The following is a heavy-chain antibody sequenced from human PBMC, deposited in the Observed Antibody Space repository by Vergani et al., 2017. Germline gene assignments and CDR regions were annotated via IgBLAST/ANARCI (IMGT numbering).Heavy chain of an antibody. CDR3: AKLPDYSNYGYFDY. D-gene: IGHD4-11*01. CDR1: GFTFSSYA. Sequence: EVHLLESGGGLVQSGGSLRLSCAASGFTFSSYAMSWVRQAPGKGLEWVSAISGSGGSTYYADSVKGRFTISRDNSKNTLYLQMNSLRAEDTAVYYCAKLPDYSNYGYFDYWGQGTLVTVSS. CDR2: ISGSGGST. J-gene: IGHJ4*02. V-gene: IGHV3-23*01.